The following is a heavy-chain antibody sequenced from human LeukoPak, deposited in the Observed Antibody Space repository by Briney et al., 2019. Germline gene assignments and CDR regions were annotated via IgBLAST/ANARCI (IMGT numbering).Heavy chain of an antibody. V-gene: IGHV1-2*02. CDR1: GYTFTGYY. CDR2: INPNSGGT. J-gene: IGHJ4*02. Sequence: ASVKVSCEASGYTFTGYYMHWVRQAPGQGLEWMGWINPNSGGTNYAQKFQGRVTMTRDTSISTAYMELSRLRSDDTAVYYCAREGSCTNGVCYTVDYWGQGTLVTVSS. D-gene: IGHD2-8*01. CDR3: AREGSCTNGVCYTVDY.